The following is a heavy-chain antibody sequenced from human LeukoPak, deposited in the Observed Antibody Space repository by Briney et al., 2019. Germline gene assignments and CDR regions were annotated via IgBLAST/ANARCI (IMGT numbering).Heavy chain of an antibody. CDR2: ISAYNGNT. CDR1: GYTFTGYD. J-gene: IGHJ4*02. V-gene: IGHV1-18*01. D-gene: IGHD6-13*01. CDR3: ARVPIPPYSSSWYQPFDY. Sequence: ASVKVSCKASGYTFTGYDISWVRQAPGQGLEWMRWISAYNGNTNYAQKLQGRVTMTTDTSTTTAYMELRSLSSDDSAVYFCARVPIPPYSSSWYQPFDYWGQGTLVTVSS.